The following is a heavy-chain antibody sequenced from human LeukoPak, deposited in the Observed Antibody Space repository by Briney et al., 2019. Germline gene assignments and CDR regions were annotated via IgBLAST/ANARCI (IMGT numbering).Heavy chain of an antibody. CDR2: ISRSGGST. CDR3: AKDPRRRYYYDSSGHP. Sequence: GGSLRLSCAASGFTFSSYAMSWVRQAPGKGLEWVSAISRSGGSTYYADSVKGRFTISRDNSKNTLYLQMNSLRAEDTAVYYCAKDPRRRYYYDSSGHPWGQGTLVTVS. D-gene: IGHD3-22*01. V-gene: IGHV3-23*01. CDR1: GFTFSSYA. J-gene: IGHJ5*02.